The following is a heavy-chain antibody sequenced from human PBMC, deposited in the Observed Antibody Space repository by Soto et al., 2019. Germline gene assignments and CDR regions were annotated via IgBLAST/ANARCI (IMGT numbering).Heavy chain of an antibody. CDR2: IYYSGST. V-gene: IGHV4-30-4*01. D-gene: IGHD4-4*01. CDR1: GGSISSGDYY. J-gene: IGHJ5*02. Sequence: QVQLQESGPGLVKPSQTLSLTCTVSGGSISSGDYYWSWIRQPPGKGLEWIGYIYYSGSTYYNPSLKRRVTISVDTSTNQFSLKLSSVTAADTAVYYCAREFGVTTRWFDPWGQGTLVTVSS. CDR3: AREFGVTTRWFDP.